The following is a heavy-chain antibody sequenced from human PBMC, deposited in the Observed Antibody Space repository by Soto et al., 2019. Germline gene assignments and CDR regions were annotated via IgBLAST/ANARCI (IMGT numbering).Heavy chain of an antibody. D-gene: IGHD2-21*02. Sequence: QVQLQESGPGLVKPSETLSLTCTVSGGSISSYYWSWIRQPPGKGLEWIGYIYYSGSTNYNPSLKSRVTISVDTSKNQFSLKLSSVAAADTAVYYCAREGGDHASGWYFALWGRGTLVTVSS. J-gene: IGHJ2*01. CDR2: IYYSGST. CDR1: GGSISSYY. V-gene: IGHV4-59*01. CDR3: AREGGDHASGWYFAL.